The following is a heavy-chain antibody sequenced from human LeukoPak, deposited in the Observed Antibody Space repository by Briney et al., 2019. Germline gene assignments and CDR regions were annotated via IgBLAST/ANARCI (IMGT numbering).Heavy chain of an antibody. CDR3: AKTGIKVAINWYFDF. CDR1: GFNFDDYA. CDR2: ISRKSESV. V-gene: IGHV3-9*01. Sequence: RSLRLSCVASGFNFDDYAMHWVRQVPGKGLEWISSISRKSESVGYADSVRGRFIISRDNAENSLFLQMNSLTTEDTALYYCAKTGIKVAINWYFDFWGRGTLVTVSA. J-gene: IGHJ2*01. D-gene: IGHD6-19*01.